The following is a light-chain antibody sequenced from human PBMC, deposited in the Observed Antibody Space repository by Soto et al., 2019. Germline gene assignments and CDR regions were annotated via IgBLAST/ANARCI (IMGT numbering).Light chain of an antibody. Sequence: QMTQSPSSLSASVGDTVTITCRASQDITIDVAWYQQKPGKPPSLLISDASTLHSGGPSRFSGSGYATDFTLTISNLQPEDVATYYCHKYNSFPPTFGGGTKVDVK. V-gene: IGKV1-27*01. CDR3: HKYNSFPPT. CDR2: DAS. CDR1: QDITID. J-gene: IGKJ4*01.